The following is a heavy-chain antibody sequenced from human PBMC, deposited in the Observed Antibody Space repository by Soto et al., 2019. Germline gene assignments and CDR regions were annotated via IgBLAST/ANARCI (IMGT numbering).Heavy chain of an antibody. Sequence: QVQLVESGGGLVKPGGSLRLSCAASGFTFSDYYMSWIRQAPGKGLEWVSYISSSGSTIYYADSVKGRFTISRDNAKNSLYLQMNSLRXXDTXVYXXARXYCXXXXCVRAHNDAFDIWGHGTMVTVSS. D-gene: IGHD2-15*01. J-gene: IGHJ3*02. CDR1: GFTFSDYY. CDR2: ISSSGSTI. CDR3: ARXYCXXXXCVRAHNDAFDI. V-gene: IGHV3-11*01.